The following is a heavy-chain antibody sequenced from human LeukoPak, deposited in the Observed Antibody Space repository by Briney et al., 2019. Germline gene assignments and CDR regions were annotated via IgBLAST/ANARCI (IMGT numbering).Heavy chain of an antibody. J-gene: IGHJ6*03. CDR3: VGHAYQLPIAPQSDYYYYYMDV. CDR1: GGSISSYY. V-gene: IGHV4-4*09. Sequence: SETLSLTCTVSGGSISSYYWSWIRQPPGKGLEWIGYIYTSGSTNYNPSLKSRVTISVDTSKNQFSLKLSSVTAADTAVYYCVGHAYQLPIAPQSDYYYYYMDVWGKGTTVTVSS. CDR2: IYTSGST. D-gene: IGHD2-2*01.